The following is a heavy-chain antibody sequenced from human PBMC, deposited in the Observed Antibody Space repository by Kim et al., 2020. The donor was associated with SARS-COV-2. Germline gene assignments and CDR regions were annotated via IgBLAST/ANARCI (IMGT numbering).Heavy chain of an antibody. V-gene: IGHV1-69*04. Sequence: SVKVSCKASGGTFSSYAISWVRQAPGQGLEWMGRIIPILGIANYAQKFQGRVTITADKSTSTAYMELSSLRSEDTAVYYCARVRCSSTSCYPSYYYYYGMDVWGQGTTVTVSS. CDR3: ARVRCSSTSCYPSYYYYYGMDV. CDR1: GGTFSSYA. J-gene: IGHJ6*02. CDR2: IIPILGIA. D-gene: IGHD2-2*01.